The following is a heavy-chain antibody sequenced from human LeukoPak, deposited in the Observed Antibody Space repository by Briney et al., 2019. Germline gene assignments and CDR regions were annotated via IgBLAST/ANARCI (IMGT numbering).Heavy chain of an antibody. J-gene: IGHJ4*02. D-gene: IGHD6-19*01. CDR3: ATLDNSSGSE. V-gene: IGHV3-21*01. CDR2: ISSSSSYI. CDR1: GFTFSSYS. Sequence: GGSLRLSCAASGFTFSSYSMNWVSQAPGKGLEWVSSISSSSSYIYYADSVKGRFTISRDNAKNSLYLQMNSLRAEDTAVYYCATLDNSSGSEWGQGTLVTVSS.